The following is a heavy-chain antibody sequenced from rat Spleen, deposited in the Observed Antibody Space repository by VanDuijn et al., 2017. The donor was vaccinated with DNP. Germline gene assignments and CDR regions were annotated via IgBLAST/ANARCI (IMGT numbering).Heavy chain of an antibody. CDR2: LSTGGGIT. D-gene: IGHD5-1*01. CDR1: GFTFSNYY. V-gene: IGHV5-27*01. J-gene: IGHJ2*01. CDR3: TREDWVLDY. Sequence: EVQLVESGGGLVQPGRSLKLSCAASGFTFSNYYMAWVRQAPTKGLELVAYLSTGGGITYYRDSVKGRFTLSRDDAKSTLYLQMNSLRSEDTATYYCTREDWVLDYWGQGVMVTVSS.